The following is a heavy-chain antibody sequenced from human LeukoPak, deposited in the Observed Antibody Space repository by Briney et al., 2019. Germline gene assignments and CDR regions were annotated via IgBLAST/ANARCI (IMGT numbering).Heavy chain of an antibody. CDR1: GGSSSQYS. V-gene: IGHV4-4*07. CDR2: IYARGST. Sequence: PSETLSLTCTVAGGSSSQYSWRWIRQPAGEGLEWIGRIYARGSTNYTPSLKSRVTMSEDTSKNQLSLKLTSVTAADTALYYCASLASGNRWSYDFWGQGTLVTVSS. CDR3: ASLASGNRWSYDF. D-gene: IGHD1-26*01. J-gene: IGHJ4*02.